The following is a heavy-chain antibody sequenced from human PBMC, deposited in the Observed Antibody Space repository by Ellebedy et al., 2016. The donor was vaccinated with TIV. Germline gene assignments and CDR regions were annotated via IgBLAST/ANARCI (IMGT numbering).Heavy chain of an antibody. CDR1: GDSVSNTGAS. CDR2: TYYRSQWYN. Sequence: SQTLSLTCXISGDSVSNTGASWNWIRQSPSRGLEWLGRTYYRSQWYNDYAVSVRSRITINPDTSKNQFSLQLNSVTPDDTAVYYCTRGGYGDNVGKFEYWGQGTLVTVSS. V-gene: IGHV6-1*01. D-gene: IGHD4-17*01. J-gene: IGHJ4*02. CDR3: TRGGYGDNVGKFEY.